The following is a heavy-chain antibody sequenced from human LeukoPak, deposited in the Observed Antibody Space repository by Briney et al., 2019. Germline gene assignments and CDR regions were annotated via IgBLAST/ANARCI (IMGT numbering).Heavy chain of an antibody. V-gene: IGHV4-39*02. D-gene: IGHD3-3*01. CDR1: GAPISSSRSH. J-gene: IGHJ6*03. Sequence: SDTLSLTCIVSGAPISSSRSHWAWLRQPPGRGLEWIGNIFYSGASDYNPSLKSRVTISVDTSKNHFSLNLTSVTAADTGIYDCAKGRACSNYDFLSGYGYMDVWGKGTSVTVPS. CDR2: IFYSGAS. CDR3: AKGRACSNYDFLSGYGYMDV.